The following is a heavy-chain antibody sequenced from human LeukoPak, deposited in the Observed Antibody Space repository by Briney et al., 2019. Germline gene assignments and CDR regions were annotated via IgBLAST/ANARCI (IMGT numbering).Heavy chain of an antibody. CDR3: ARDWPSGWSYYFDY. V-gene: IGHV4-4*07. CDR2: IYTSGST. J-gene: IGHJ4*02. Sequence: PSETLSLTSTVSGGSISSYYWSWIRQPAGKGLEWIGRIYTSGSTNYNPSLKSRVTMSVDTSKNQFSLKLSSVTAADTAVYYCARDWPSGWSYYFDYWGQGTLVTVSS. CDR1: GGSISSYY. D-gene: IGHD6-19*01.